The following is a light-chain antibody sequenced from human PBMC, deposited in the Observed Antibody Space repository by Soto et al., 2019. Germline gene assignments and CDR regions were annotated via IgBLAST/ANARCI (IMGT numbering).Light chain of an antibody. CDR2: AAS. V-gene: IGKV1-39*01. Sequence: DIQMTQSPSSLSASVGDRVTITCRASQSISSYLNWYQQKPGKAPKLLIYAASSLQSGVPSRFSGSGSGTDFTLTISSLQPEDFATYYCQQSYSTLTWTFGQGTKV. J-gene: IGKJ1*01. CDR3: QQSYSTLTWT. CDR1: QSISSY.